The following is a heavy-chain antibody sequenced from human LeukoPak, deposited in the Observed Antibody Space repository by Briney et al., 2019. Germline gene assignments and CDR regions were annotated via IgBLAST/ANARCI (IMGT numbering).Heavy chain of an antibody. D-gene: IGHD5-12*01. CDR2: INSDGTST. CDR3: ARGPANGGYGVDY. CDR1: GFTFRRHW. Sequence: RGSLRLSCAASGFTFRRHWMHWVRQAPGKGLVWVARINSDGTSTSYADSVKGRFTISRDSATLYLQMNSLTAEDTAVYYCARGPANGGYGVDYWGQGTLVTVSS. V-gene: IGHV3-74*01. J-gene: IGHJ4*02.